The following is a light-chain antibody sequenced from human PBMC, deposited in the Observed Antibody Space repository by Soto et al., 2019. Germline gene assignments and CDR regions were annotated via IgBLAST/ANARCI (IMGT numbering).Light chain of an antibody. Sequence: QSVLTQPASVSGSPGQSITISCTGTSSDVGGYNYVSWYQQQSGKAPKLIIHEVSNRPSGVSSRFSGSKSGNTAFLTISGLQAEDEAEYFCCSYSGSDTLLFGGGTKLTVL. CDR1: SSDVGGYNY. CDR2: EVS. V-gene: IGLV2-14*01. J-gene: IGLJ3*02. CDR3: CSYSGSDTLL.